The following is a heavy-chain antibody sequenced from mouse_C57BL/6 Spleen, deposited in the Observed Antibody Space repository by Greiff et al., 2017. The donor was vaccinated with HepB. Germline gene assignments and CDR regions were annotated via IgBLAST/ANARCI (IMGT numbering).Heavy chain of an antibody. D-gene: IGHD1-1*01. CDR3: AMTTVGRAMDY. J-gene: IGHJ4*01. CDR1: GFTFSDYG. CDR2: ISSGSSTI. V-gene: IGHV5-17*01. Sequence: EVKLEESGGGLVKPGGSLKLSCAASGFTFSDYGMHWVRQAPEKGLEWVAYISSGSSTIYYADTVKGRFTISRDNAKNTLFLQMTSLRSEDTAMYYCAMTTVGRAMDYWGQGTSVTVSS.